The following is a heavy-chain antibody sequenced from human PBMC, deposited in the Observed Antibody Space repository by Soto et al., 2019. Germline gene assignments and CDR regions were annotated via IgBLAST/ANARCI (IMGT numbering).Heavy chain of an antibody. CDR1: GYSFTSYW. D-gene: IGHD7-27*01. Sequence: GESLKISCKGSGYSFTSYWIGWVRQMPGKGLEWMGIIYPGDSDTRYSPSFQGQVTISADKSISTAYLQWSSLKASDTAMYYCARPTRLGTLTGDAFDIWGQGTMVTVSS. J-gene: IGHJ3*02. CDR3: ARPTRLGTLTGDAFDI. V-gene: IGHV5-51*01. CDR2: IYPGDSDT.